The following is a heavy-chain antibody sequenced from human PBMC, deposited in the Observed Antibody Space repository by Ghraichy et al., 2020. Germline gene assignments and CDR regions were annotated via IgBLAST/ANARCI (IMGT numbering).Heavy chain of an antibody. J-gene: IGHJ3*02. V-gene: IGHV1-69*13. CDR2: INPIFGTA. Sequence: SVKVSCKASGCTFSSYSISWVRQAPGQGLEWMGGINPIFGTANYAQKFQGRVTITADESTSTAYMELSSLRSEDTAVYYCARESRYCSSTRCSDAFDIWGQGTLVTVSS. D-gene: IGHD2-2*01. CDR1: GCTFSSYS. CDR3: ARESRYCSSTRCSDAFDI.